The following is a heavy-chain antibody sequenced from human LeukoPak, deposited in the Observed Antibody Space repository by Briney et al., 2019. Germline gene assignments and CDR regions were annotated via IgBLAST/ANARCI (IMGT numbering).Heavy chain of an antibody. Sequence: PSGTLSLTCAVSGGSISSSNWWSWVRQPPGKGLEWIGYIYYSGSTYYNPSLKSRVTISVDTSKNQFSLKLSSVTAADTAVYYCARHCSSTSCYREGAFDIWGQGTMVTVSS. J-gene: IGHJ3*02. CDR2: IYYSGST. CDR3: ARHCSSTSCYREGAFDI. V-gene: IGHV4-4*02. CDR1: GGSISSSNW. D-gene: IGHD2-2*02.